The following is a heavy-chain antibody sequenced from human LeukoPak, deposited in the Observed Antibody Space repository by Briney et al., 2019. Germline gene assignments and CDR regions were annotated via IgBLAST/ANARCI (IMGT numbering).Heavy chain of an antibody. CDR2: IRSKAYGGTT. CDR1: GFTFGHYA. CDR3: TRDMTSGWSPDAFDI. Sequence: GGSLRLSCTASGFTFGHYALSYFRQAPGKGLEWIGFIRSKAYGGTTEYAASVKGRFTISRDDSKNIAYLQMNSLKTEDTGVYFCTRDMTSGWSPDAFDIWGQGTMVTVTS. J-gene: IGHJ3*02. V-gene: IGHV3-49*03. D-gene: IGHD6-19*01.